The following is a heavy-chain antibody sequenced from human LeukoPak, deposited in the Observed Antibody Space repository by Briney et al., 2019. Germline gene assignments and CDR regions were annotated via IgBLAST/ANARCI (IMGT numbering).Heavy chain of an antibody. V-gene: IGHV4-59*01. Sequence: SETLSLTCTVSGGSISTYYWSWIRQPPGKGLEWVGNIYYSGSTIYNPSLKSRVTMSVDTSKNQFSLNLTSVTAADTAVYYCARDNGGARWLVDWGQGTLVTVSS. CDR3: ARDNGGARWLVD. CDR2: IYYSGST. J-gene: IGHJ4*02. CDR1: GGSISTYY. D-gene: IGHD2-21*01.